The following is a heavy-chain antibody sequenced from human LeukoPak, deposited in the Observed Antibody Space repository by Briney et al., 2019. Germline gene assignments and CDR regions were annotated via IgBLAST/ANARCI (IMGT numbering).Heavy chain of an antibody. J-gene: IGHJ5*02. Sequence: SETLSLTCTVSGGSISSGDYYWSWIRQPPGKGLEWIGYIYYSGSTYYNPSLKSRVTISVDTSKNQFSLKLSSVTAADTAVYYCAREVENSGYDWDRWFDPWGQGTLVTVSS. D-gene: IGHD5-12*01. CDR1: GGSISSGDYY. V-gene: IGHV4-30-4*01. CDR2: IYYSGST. CDR3: AREVENSGYDWDRWFDP.